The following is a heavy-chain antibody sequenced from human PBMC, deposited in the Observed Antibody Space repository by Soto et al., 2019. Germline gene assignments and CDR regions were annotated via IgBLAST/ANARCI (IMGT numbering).Heavy chain of an antibody. D-gene: IGHD6-19*01. J-gene: IGHJ4*02. CDR2: IYGGGTT. CDR1: GFTVSSKY. CDR3: VQTTGWPGFDF. V-gene: IGHV3-53*01. Sequence: EVQLVEFGGGLIQPGGSLRLSCAASGFTVSSKYMTWVRQAPGKGLEWVSVIYGGGTTYYADSVKGRFTISRDNSKNTLYLQVNSLRAEDTAVYYCVQTTGWPGFDFWGQGTLVTVSS.